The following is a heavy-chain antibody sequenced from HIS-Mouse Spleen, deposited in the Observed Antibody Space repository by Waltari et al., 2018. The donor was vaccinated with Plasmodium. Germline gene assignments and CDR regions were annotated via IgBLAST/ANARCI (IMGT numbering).Heavy chain of an antibody. CDR3: ARVTSSGVYWYFDL. Sequence: QVQLQQWGAGLLKPSETLSLTCAFYGGSFSGYYWSWIRPPPGKGLEWIGEINHSGSTNYNQPPKSRVTISGDTSKNQFSLKLSSVTAADTAVYDCARVTSSGVYWYFDLWGRGTLVTVSS. V-gene: IGHV4-34*01. CDR2: INHSGST. D-gene: IGHD3-3*01. J-gene: IGHJ2*01. CDR1: GGSFSGYY.